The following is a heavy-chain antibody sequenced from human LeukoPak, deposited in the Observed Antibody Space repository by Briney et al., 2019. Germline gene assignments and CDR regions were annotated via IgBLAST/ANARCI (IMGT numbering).Heavy chain of an antibody. Sequence: SETLSLTCTVSGGSISSSSYYWGWIRQPPGKGLEWIGSIYYSGSTYYNPSLKSRVTISVDTSKNQFSLKLSSVTAADTAVYYCPRLSAYYDSSGPGDYWGQGTLVTVSS. D-gene: IGHD3-22*01. J-gene: IGHJ4*02. CDR3: PRLSAYYDSSGPGDY. V-gene: IGHV4-39*01. CDR1: GGSISSSSYY. CDR2: IYYSGST.